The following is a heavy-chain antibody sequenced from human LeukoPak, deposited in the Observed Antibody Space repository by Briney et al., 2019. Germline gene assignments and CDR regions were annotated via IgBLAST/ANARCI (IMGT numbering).Heavy chain of an antibody. CDR2: TRNKANSYTT. V-gene: IGHV3-72*01. CDR3: ARRGGGGAFDI. Sequence: GGSLRLSCAASGFTFSDHYMDWVRQAPGKGLEWVGRTRNKANSYTTEYAASVKGRFTISRDDSKNSLYLQMNSLKTEDTAVYYCARRGGGGAFDIWGQGTLVTVSS. CDR1: GFTFSDHY. D-gene: IGHD3-16*01. J-gene: IGHJ3*02.